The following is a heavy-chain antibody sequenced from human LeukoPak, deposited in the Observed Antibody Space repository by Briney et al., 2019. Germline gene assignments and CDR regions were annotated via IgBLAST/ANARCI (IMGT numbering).Heavy chain of an antibody. CDR2: INHGGIT. J-gene: IGHJ5*02. D-gene: IGHD5-18*01. V-gene: IGHV4-34*01. Sequence: PSETLSLTCAVEGGSFSGYYWSWIRQPPGKGLEWIGEINHGGITTYNPSLRSRVSISIDTSKVQFSLKWRAVTAADRAVYYCARGLRGYSYGNWFHPWGQGTLVTVSS. CDR3: ARGLRGYSYGNWFHP. CDR1: GGSFSGYY.